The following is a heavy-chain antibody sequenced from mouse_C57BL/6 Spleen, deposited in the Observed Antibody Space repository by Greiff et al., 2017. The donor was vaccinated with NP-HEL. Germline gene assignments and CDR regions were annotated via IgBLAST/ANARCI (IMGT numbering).Heavy chain of an antibody. V-gene: IGHV14-4*01. Sequence: EVKLMESGAELVRPGASVKLSCTASGFNIKDDYMHWVKQRPEQGLEWIGWIDPENGDTEYASKFQGKATITADTSSNTAYLQLSSLTSEDTAVYYCTTPTVVVPRFAYWGQGTLVTVSA. CDR2: IDPENGDT. CDR3: TTPTVVVPRFAY. CDR1: GFNIKDDY. D-gene: IGHD1-1*01. J-gene: IGHJ3*01.